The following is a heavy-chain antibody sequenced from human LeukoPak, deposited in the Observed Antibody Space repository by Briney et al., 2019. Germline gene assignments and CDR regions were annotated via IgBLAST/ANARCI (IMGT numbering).Heavy chain of an antibody. Sequence: PGGSLRLSCAASGFPFSSYWMHWVRPAPGKGLVWVSRINSDGSSTSYADSVKGRFTISRDNAKNTLYLQMNSLRAEDTAVYYCAREPGYGGNSSSDYWGQGTLVTVSS. V-gene: IGHV3-74*01. CDR3: AREPGYGGNSSSDY. J-gene: IGHJ4*02. D-gene: IGHD4-23*01. CDR1: GFPFSSYW. CDR2: INSDGSST.